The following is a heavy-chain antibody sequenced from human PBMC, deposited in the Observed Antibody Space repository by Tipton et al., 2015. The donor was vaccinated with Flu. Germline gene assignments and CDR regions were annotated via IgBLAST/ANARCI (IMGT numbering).Heavy chain of an antibody. CDR1: GGSISSYY. CDR2: IYYSGST. J-gene: IGHJ4*02. V-gene: IGHV4-59*12. D-gene: IGHD3-22*01. CDR3: ARRYYDSSGPLDY. Sequence: SLTCTVSGGSISSYYWSWIRQPPGKGLEWIGYIYYSGSTNYNPSLKSRVTISVDTSKNQFSLKLSSVTAADTAVYYCARRYYDSSGPLDYWGQGTLVTVSS.